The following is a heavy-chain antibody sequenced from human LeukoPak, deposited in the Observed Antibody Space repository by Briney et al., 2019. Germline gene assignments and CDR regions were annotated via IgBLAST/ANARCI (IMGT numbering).Heavy chain of an antibody. D-gene: IGHD3-22*01. CDR3: ARGYDSSGLGYNWFDP. CDR1: GYTFTSYG. CDR2: ISAYNGNT. J-gene: IGHJ5*02. Sequence: ASVKVSCKASGYTFTSYGISWVRQAPGQGLERMGWISAYNGNTNYAQKLQGRVTMTTDTSTSTAYMELRSLRSDDTAVYYCARGYDSSGLGYNWFDPWGQGTLVTVSS. V-gene: IGHV1-18*01.